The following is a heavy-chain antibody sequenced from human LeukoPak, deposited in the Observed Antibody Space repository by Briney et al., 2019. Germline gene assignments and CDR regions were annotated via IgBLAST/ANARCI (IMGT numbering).Heavy chain of an antibody. V-gene: IGHV3-21*01. CDR3: ARSRRDSSGWNFDY. Sequence: GGSLRLSCAASGFTVSSNYMSWVRQAPGKGLEWVSSISSSSSYIYYADSVKGRFTISRDNAKNSLYLQMNSLRAEDTAVYYCARSRRDSSGWNFDYWGQGTLVTVSS. CDR2: ISSSSSYI. CDR1: GFTVSSNY. J-gene: IGHJ4*02. D-gene: IGHD6-19*01.